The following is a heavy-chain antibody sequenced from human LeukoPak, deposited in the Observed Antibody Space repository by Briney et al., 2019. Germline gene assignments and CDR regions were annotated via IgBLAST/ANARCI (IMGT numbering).Heavy chain of an antibody. Sequence: PGGSVRHSCAASGFTFSSYAKSWVRQAPGKGLEWVSAIRGSGGSTYYADSVKGRFTNSRDNSKNTLYLQMNSLRADDTAVYFWSRLIIARTPFYFDYWGQGTLVTVSS. V-gene: IGHV3-23*01. CDR1: GFTFSSYA. J-gene: IGHJ4*02. CDR3: SRLIIARTPFYFDY. D-gene: IGHD2/OR15-2a*01. CDR2: IRGSGGST.